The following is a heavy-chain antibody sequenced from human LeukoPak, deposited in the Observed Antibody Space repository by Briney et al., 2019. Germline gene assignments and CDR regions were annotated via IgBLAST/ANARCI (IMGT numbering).Heavy chain of an antibody. CDR2: ISGSGGST. V-gene: IGHV3-23*01. Sequence: LGGSLRLSCAASGFTFSSYAMSWVRQAPGKGLEWVSAISGSGGSTYYADSVKGRFTISRDNSKNTLYLQMNSLRVEDTAVYYCAKDHCSSTSCFDFDYWGQGTLVTVSS. CDR3: AKDHCSSTSCFDFDY. D-gene: IGHD2-2*01. CDR1: GFTFSSYA. J-gene: IGHJ4*02.